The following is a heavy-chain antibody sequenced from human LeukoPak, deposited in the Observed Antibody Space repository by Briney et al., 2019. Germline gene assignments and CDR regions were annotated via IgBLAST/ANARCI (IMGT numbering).Heavy chain of an antibody. Sequence: GGSLRLSCAASGFTFSSYWMHWVRQAPGKGLEWVSAISGSGGSTHYAGSVKGRFTISRDNSKNTLYLQMNSLRAEDTAIYYCAKDRATEAAWFDVWGQGTLVTVSS. D-gene: IGHD6-25*01. CDR1: GFTFSSYW. CDR3: AKDRATEAAWFDV. CDR2: ISGSGGST. V-gene: IGHV3-23*01. J-gene: IGHJ5*02.